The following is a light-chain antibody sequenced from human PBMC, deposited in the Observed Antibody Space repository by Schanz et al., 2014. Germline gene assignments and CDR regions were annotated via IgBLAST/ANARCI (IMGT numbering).Light chain of an antibody. CDR1: QSLSSN. CDR2: GAS. CDR3: QQYGGLPIT. V-gene: IGKV3-15*01. Sequence: EIVLTQSPGTLSLSPGERATLSCRASQSLSSNLAWYQQKPGQAPRLLIYGASTRATGIPARFSGSGSGTEFTLTISSLQSEDFAVYYCQQYGGLPITFGQGTRLEIK. J-gene: IGKJ5*01.